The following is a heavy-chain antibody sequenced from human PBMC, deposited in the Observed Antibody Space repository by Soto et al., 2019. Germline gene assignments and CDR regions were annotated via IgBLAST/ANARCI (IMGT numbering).Heavy chain of an antibody. Sequence: PSETLSLTCTVSGGSISSYYWSWIRQPPGKGLEWIGYIYYSGSTNYNPSLKSRVTISVDTSKNQFSLKLSSVTAADTAVYYCARDDSSGYYFPTFDYWGQGTLVTVSS. CDR3: ARDDSSGYYFPTFDY. V-gene: IGHV4-59*01. CDR2: IYYSGST. J-gene: IGHJ4*02. CDR1: GGSISSYY. D-gene: IGHD3-22*01.